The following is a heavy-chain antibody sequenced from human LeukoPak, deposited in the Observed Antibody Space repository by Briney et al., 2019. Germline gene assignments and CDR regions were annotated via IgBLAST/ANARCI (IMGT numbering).Heavy chain of an antibody. Sequence: GGSLRLSCAASGFTFSSYGMHWVRQAPGKGLEWVAVIWYDGSNKYYADSVKGRFTISRDNSENTLYLQMNSLRAEDTAVYYCAREGRYYYDSSGYDPFDYWGQGTLVTVSS. D-gene: IGHD3-22*01. J-gene: IGHJ4*02. CDR1: GFTFSSYG. CDR3: AREGRYYYDSSGYDPFDY. CDR2: IWYDGSNK. V-gene: IGHV3-33*01.